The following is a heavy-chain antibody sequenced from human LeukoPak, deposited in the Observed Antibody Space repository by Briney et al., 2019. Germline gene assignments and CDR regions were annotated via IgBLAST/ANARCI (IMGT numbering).Heavy chain of an antibody. CDR2: IYYSGST. J-gene: IGHJ3*02. CDR1: GGSINSYY. Sequence: PSETLSLTCTVSGGSINSYYWSWIRQSPGKGLEWIGYIYYSGSTNYNPSLKSRVTISVDTSKNQFSLKLRSVTAADTAVYYCAREQLVPDGAFDIWGQGTMVTVSS. D-gene: IGHD6-13*01. CDR3: AREQLVPDGAFDI. V-gene: IGHV4-59*01.